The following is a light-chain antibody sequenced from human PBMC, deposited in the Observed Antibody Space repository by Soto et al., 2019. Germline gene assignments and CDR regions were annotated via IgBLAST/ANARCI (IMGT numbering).Light chain of an antibody. J-gene: IGLJ2*01. CDR2: EVS. CDR1: SSDVGGYNY. CDR3: SSYAGSNNVV. Sequence: QSVLTQPPPASGSPGQSVTISCTGTSSDVGGYNYVSWYQQHPGKAPKLMIYEVSKRPSGVPDRFSGSKSGNTASLTVSGLQAEDEADYYCSSYAGSNNVVFGGGTKLTVL. V-gene: IGLV2-8*01.